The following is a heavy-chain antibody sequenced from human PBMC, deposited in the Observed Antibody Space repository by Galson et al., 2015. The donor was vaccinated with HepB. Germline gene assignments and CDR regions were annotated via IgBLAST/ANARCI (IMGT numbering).Heavy chain of an antibody. CDR1: GFGFSDSA. D-gene: IGHD6-13*01. Sequence: SLRLSCAASGFGFSDSAIHWVRRASGKGLEWVGRIRGKSNNYATEYSASVKGRFTISRDDSKNTAFLQMNSLKTDDTAIYHCTRQGEAGLFDYWGQGTLVTVSS. J-gene: IGHJ4*02. CDR3: TRQGEAGLFDY. V-gene: IGHV3-73*01. CDR2: IRGKSNNYAT.